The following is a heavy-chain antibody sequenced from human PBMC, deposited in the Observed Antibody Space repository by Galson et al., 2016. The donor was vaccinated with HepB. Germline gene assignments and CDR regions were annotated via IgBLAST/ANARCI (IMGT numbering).Heavy chain of an antibody. CDR2: ISSSSSYT. V-gene: IGHV3-11*05. D-gene: IGHD7-27*01. CDR3: ARDGETVGRLFTPDY. CDR1: GFTFNNFG. J-gene: IGHJ4*02. Sequence: SLRLSCAASGFTFNNFGLHWVRQAPGKGLEWVSYISSSSSYTNYADSVKGRFTISRDNAKNSLYLQMNSLRAEDTAVYYCARDGETVGRLFTPDYWGQGTLVTVSS.